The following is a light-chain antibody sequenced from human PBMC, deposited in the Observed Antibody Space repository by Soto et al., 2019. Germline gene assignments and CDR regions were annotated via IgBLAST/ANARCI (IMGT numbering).Light chain of an antibody. J-gene: IGLJ1*01. CDR1: SSDVGGYNY. CDR2: DVS. Sequence: QSALTQPASVSVSPGQSITISCTGTSSDVGGYNYVYWYQQHPGKAPELMIYDVSNRPSGVSNRFSGSKSGNMASLTISGLQAEDEADYYCSSYTSRSTLYVFGTGTQVTVL. V-gene: IGLV2-14*01. CDR3: SSYTSRSTLYV.